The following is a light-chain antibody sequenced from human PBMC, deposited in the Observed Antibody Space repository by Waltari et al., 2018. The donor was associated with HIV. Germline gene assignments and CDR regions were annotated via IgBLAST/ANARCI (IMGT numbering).Light chain of an antibody. CDR2: LAF. V-gene: IGKV2-28*01. CDR3: MQAGRAPIT. J-gene: IGKJ5*01. CDR1: ESLLLNTGHNY. Sequence: DVVMIQSPLSLPVTPGEPASISCRSSESLLLNTGHNYLDWYVQKPGQPPQLLIYLAFHRASGVPDRFNGSGSVTDFTLKISRVEAEDVGIYYCMQAGRAPITFVRGTRLEIK.